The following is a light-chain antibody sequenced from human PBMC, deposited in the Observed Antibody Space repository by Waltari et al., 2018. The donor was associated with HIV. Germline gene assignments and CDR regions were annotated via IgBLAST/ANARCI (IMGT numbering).Light chain of an antibody. J-gene: IGLJ2*01. Sequence: QSALTQPASVSGSPGQSITISCTGTSSDIGVYHSVSWYQQHPGKAPKLIIYEVNNRPSGVSNRFSGSKSGNTASLSISGLQAEDEADYHCSSYTTTSFLIFGGGTKLTVL. CDR1: SSDIGVYHS. CDR2: EVN. V-gene: IGLV2-14*01. CDR3: SSYTTTSFLI.